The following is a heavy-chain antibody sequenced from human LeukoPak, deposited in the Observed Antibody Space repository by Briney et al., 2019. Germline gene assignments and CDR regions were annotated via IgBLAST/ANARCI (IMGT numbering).Heavy chain of an antibody. CDR1: GGSISSYY. V-gene: IGHV4-59*01. D-gene: IGHD3-22*01. CDR3: ARDPRRYYDSSGYTDWYFDL. J-gene: IGHJ2*01. Sequence: PSETLSLTSTVSGGSISSYYWSWIRQPPGKGLEWIGYIYYSGSTNYNPSLKSRVTISVDTSKNQFSLKLSSVTAADTAVYYCARDPRRYYDSSGYTDWYFDLWGRGTLVTVSS. CDR2: IYYSGST.